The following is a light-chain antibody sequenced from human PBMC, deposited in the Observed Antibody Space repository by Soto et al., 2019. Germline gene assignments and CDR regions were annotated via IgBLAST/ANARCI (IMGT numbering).Light chain of an antibody. Sequence: SVMSPSPDSLSVSLVERATSTCKSSQSVLFRSNKKNYLAWYQQKPGQPPKLLIYWASTRKSGVPDRFSGSGSGTDFTLTITSLQAEDVAVYYCQQFYDTPRTFGQGTKVDIK. J-gene: IGKJ1*01. CDR3: QQFYDTPRT. V-gene: IGKV4-1*01. CDR1: QSVLFRSNKKNY. CDR2: WAS.